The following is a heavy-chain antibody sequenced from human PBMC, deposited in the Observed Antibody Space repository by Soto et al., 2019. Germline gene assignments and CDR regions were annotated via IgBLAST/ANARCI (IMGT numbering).Heavy chain of an antibody. J-gene: IGHJ5*02. D-gene: IGHD2-2*01. CDR1: GGSFSGYY. V-gene: IGHV4-34*01. CDR3: ARALPPYCSSTSCYHDAHNWFDP. CDR2: INHSGST. Sequence: QVQLQQWGAGLLKPSETLSLTCAVYGGSFSGYYWSWIRQPPGKGLEWIGEINHSGSTNYNPSLKSRVTISVDTSKNQFSLKLSSVTAADTAVYYCARALPPYCSSTSCYHDAHNWFDPWGQGTLVTVSS.